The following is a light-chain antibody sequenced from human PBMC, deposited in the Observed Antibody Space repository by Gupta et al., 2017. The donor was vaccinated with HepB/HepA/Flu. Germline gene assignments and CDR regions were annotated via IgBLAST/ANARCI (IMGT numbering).Light chain of an antibody. V-gene: IGLV4-69*01. CDR3: QTWGTGIHVV. CDR2: LNSDGSH. CDR1: RAYSSYV. J-gene: IGLJ2*01. Sequence: QLVLTQSPSASASLGASVKLTCTLSRAYSSYVIAWHQQQPEKGPRYLMKLNSDGSHTKGDGIPDRFSGSSSGAERYLTISSLQSEDEADYYCQTWGTGIHVVFGGGTKVTVL.